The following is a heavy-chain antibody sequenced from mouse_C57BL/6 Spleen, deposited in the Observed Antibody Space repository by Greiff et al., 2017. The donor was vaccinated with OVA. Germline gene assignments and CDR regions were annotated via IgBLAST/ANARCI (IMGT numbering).Heavy chain of an antibody. Sequence: QVQLQQSGPELVKPGASVKISCKASGYAFSSSWMNWVKQRPGKGLEWIGRIYPGDGDTNYNGKFKGKATLTADKSSSTAYMQLSSLTSEDSAVYFCARHSDPFDYWGQGTTLTVSS. CDR1: GYAFSSSW. V-gene: IGHV1-82*01. J-gene: IGHJ2*01. CDR3: ARHSDPFDY. CDR2: IYPGDGDT.